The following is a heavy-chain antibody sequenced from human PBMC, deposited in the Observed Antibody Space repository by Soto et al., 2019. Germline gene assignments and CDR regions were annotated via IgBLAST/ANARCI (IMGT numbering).Heavy chain of an antibody. CDR1: GFTFSSYG. CDR2: ISYDGSNK. V-gene: IGHV3-30*18. CDR3: AKDDDFWSGYGYYYYGMDV. J-gene: IGHJ6*02. D-gene: IGHD3-3*01. Sequence: ESVGGVVQPGRSLRLSCAASGFTFSSYGMHWVRQAPGKGLEWVAVISYDGSNKYYADSVKGRFTISRDNSKNTLYLQMNSLRAEDTAVYYCAKDDDFWSGYGYYYYGMDVWGQGTTVTVSS.